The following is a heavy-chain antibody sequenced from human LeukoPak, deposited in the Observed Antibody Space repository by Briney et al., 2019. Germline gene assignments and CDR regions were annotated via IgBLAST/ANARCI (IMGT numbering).Heavy chain of an antibody. CDR1: GGSISSYY. CDR3: ARHGKWQQNQLTYYYGMDV. CDR2: IYYSGST. D-gene: IGHD2-2*01. V-gene: IGHV4-59*08. Sequence: SETLSLTCTVPGGSISSYYWSWIRQPPGKGLEWIGYIYYSGSTNYNPSLKSRVTISIDTSKNQFSLKLSSVTAADTAAYFCARHGKWQQNQLTYYYGMDVWGQGTTVTVSS. J-gene: IGHJ6*02.